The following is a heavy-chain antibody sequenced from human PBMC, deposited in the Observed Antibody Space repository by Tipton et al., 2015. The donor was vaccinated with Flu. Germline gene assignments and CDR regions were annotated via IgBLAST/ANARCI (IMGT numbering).Heavy chain of an antibody. J-gene: IGHJ6*03. CDR3: ARDTSPTRGLYYYYYMDV. Sequence: GSLRLSCAASGFTVSSNYMSWVRQAPGKGLEWVSVIYSGGSTYYADSVKDRFTISRDNSKNTLYLQMNSLRAEDTAVYYCARDTSPTRGLYYYYYMDVWGKGTTVSVSS. CDR1: GFTVSSNY. V-gene: IGHV3-66*01. CDR2: IYSGGST. D-gene: IGHD1-1*01.